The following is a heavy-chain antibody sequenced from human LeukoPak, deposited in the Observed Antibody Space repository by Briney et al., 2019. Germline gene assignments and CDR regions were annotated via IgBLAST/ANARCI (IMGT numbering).Heavy chain of an antibody. V-gene: IGHV3-21*04. CDR2: ISSSSNHI. CDR1: GFTFSSYS. Sequence: GGSLRLSCAASGFTFSSYSMNWVRQAPGKGLEWVSSISSSSNHIYYADSVKGRFTISRDNAKNSLYLQMNSLRAEDTAVYYCARVPTLGIYYYYHYMDVWGKGTTVTVSS. D-gene: IGHD1-26*01. CDR3: ARVPTLGIYYYYHYMDV. J-gene: IGHJ6*03.